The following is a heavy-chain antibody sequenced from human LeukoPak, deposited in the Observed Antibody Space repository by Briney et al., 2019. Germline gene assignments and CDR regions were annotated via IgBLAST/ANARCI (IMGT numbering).Heavy chain of an antibody. D-gene: IGHD4-17*01. Sequence: TGGSLRLSCGASGFTFSSYGMHWGRRAPGKGLEWVAFIRYDGRNKYYADSVKGRFTISRDNSKNTLYLQMNSLRAEDTAVYYCAKVYDYGDRDAFDIWGQGTMVTVSS. V-gene: IGHV3-30*02. CDR3: AKVYDYGDRDAFDI. J-gene: IGHJ3*02. CDR2: IRYDGRNK. CDR1: GFTFSSYG.